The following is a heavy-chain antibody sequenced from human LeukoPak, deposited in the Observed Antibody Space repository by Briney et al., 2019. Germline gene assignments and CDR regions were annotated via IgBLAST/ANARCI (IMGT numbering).Heavy chain of an antibody. V-gene: IGHV4-59*01. Sequence: SETLSLTCTVSGGSISNYYWGWIRQPPGKGLEWIGYIYSSGSTNYNPSLKSRVTISVDTSKNQFSLKLSSVTAADTAVYYCAREGSTNILDYWGQGTLVTVSS. CDR1: GGSISNYY. D-gene: IGHD2-2*01. CDR3: AREGSTNILDY. J-gene: IGHJ4*02. CDR2: IYSSGST.